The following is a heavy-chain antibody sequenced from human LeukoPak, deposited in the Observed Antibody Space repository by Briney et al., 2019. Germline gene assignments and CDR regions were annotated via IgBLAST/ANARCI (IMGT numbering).Heavy chain of an antibody. Sequence: LETLSLTCTVSGGSISSYYWSWIRQPAGKGLEWIGRIYTSGSTNYNPSLKSRVAMSVDTSKNQFSLKLSSVTAADTAVYYCARGAYQLLYPTYGWFDPWGQGTLVTVSS. J-gene: IGHJ5*02. CDR3: ARGAYQLLYPTYGWFDP. CDR1: GGSISSYY. CDR2: IYTSGST. V-gene: IGHV4-4*07. D-gene: IGHD2-2*02.